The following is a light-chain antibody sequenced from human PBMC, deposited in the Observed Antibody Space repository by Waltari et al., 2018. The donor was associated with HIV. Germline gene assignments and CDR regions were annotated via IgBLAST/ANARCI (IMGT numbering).Light chain of an antibody. CDR2: EAS. CDR3: QQYGTSLPYT. Sequence: EILLTQSPGTLSLSPGERVTLSCRASQSVSSNHVAWYQQKPGQAPRVLSYEASTRITDVTDRFTASGSGTDFTLTISRLEPEDFGVYYCQQYGTSLPYTFGQGTRLEMK. V-gene: IGKV3-20*01. CDR1: QSVSSNH. J-gene: IGKJ2*01.